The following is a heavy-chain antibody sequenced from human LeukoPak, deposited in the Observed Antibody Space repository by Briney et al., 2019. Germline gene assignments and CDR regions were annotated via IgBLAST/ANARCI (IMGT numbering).Heavy chain of an antibody. CDR1: GFTFYMYA. J-gene: IGHJ5*01. Sequence: HPGGSLRLSCQASGFTFYMYAMSWVRQAPGKGLEWVASMCGTAGCTFYPDSVKGRFTISRDSSKNVLYLRMNSLTAEDTAIYYCAKDRPNFHENSGHYYRRDGDSWGQGTLVTVSS. CDR2: MCGTAGCT. CDR3: AKDRPNFHENSGHYYRRDGDS. D-gene: IGHD3-22*01. V-gene: IGHV3-23*01.